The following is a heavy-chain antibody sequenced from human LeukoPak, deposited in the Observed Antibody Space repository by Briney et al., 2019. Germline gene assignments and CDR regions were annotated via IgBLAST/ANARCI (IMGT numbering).Heavy chain of an antibody. CDR3: ARRYYDFWSGYPSYYSYNWFDP. CDR1: GYTFTSYD. Sequence: ASVKVSCKASGYTFTSYDINWVRQATGQGLEWMGWMNPNGGNTGYAQKFQGRVTMTRNTSISTAYMELSSLRSEDTAVYYCARRYYDFWSGYPSYYSYNWFDPWGQGTLVTVSS. J-gene: IGHJ5*02. D-gene: IGHD3-3*01. CDR2: MNPNGGNT. V-gene: IGHV1-8*01.